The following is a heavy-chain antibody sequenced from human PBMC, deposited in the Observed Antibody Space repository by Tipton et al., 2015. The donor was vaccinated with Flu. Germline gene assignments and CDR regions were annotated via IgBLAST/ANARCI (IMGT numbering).Heavy chain of an antibody. CDR1: GYTFTSYG. CDR3: GRDPTYSSSGYGRGNWFAP. V-gene: IGHV1-18*01. J-gene: IGHJ5*02. Sequence: QLVQSGAEVKKPGASVKVSCKASGYTFTSYGISWVRQAPGQGLEWMGWISAYNGNTNYAQKLQGRVTMTTDTSTSTAYMELRSLRPDDTAVYYCGRDPTYSSSGYGRGNWFAPWGQGTLVTVSS. D-gene: IGHD6-13*01. CDR2: ISAYNGNT.